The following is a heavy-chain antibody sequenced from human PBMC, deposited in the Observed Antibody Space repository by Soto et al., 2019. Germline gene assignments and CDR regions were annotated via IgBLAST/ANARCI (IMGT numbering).Heavy chain of an antibody. D-gene: IGHD2-8*01. J-gene: IGHJ6*04. CDR3: ARVGWDYNGCGV. Sequence: HPGGSLRLSCAASGFTFSSYAMHWFRQAPGKGLEWVAVISYEGSNKYYVDSVKGRFTISRDNAKNSLYLQMNSLTAEDTALYYCARVGWDYNGCGVWGKGTTVTVSS. CDR1: GFTFSSYA. V-gene: IGHV3-30-3*01. CDR2: ISYEGSNK.